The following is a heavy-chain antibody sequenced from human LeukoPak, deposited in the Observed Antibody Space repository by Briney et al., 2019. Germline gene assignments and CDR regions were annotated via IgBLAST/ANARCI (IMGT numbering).Heavy chain of an antibody. Sequence: GGSLRLSCAASGFTLSSYEINWVRQAPGKGLEWVSYISSSGSKIYYADSVKGRFTISRDNAKNSLYLQMNSLRAEDTAVYYCARRGYKYGVDGPPFDYWGQGTLVTVSS. CDR3: ARRGYKYGVDGPPFDY. J-gene: IGHJ4*02. CDR1: GFTLSSYE. D-gene: IGHD5-18*01. CDR2: ISSSGSKI. V-gene: IGHV3-48*03.